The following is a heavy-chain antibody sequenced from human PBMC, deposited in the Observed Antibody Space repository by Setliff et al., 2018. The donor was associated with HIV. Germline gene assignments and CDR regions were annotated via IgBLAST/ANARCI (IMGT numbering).Heavy chain of an antibody. CDR1: SSSSYY. V-gene: IGHV3-7*04. D-gene: IGHD3-3*01. Sequence: SSSSYYWGWIRQPPGKGLEWIANINEDGNKKYHAGSVWGRFTISRDNAKNSLYLQMDSLRVEDTALYYCARAPSPYLEWYFDSWGQGTLVTVSS. CDR2: INEDGNKK. CDR3: ARAPSPYLEWYFDS. J-gene: IGHJ4*02.